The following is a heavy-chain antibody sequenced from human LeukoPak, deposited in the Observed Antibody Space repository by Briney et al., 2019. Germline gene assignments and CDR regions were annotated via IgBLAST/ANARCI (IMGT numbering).Heavy chain of an antibody. J-gene: IGHJ3*02. Sequence: GGTLRLSCAASGFPFSNYDMSWVRQASGKGLEWVSGITGSSRTTNYADFVKGRFTIARDNAKTTLYLQMYSLRAEDTALYYCANFKGKDGIRDSYDIWGQGTMVTVSS. V-gene: IGHV3-23*01. CDR3: ANFKGKDGIRDSYDI. CDR2: ITGSSRTT. D-gene: IGHD2-21*01. CDR1: GFPFSNYD.